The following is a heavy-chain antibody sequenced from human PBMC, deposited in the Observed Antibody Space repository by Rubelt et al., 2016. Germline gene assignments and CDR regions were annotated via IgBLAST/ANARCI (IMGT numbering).Heavy chain of an antibody. D-gene: IGHD1-26*01. CDR3: AREGGTYYIFDY. V-gene: IGHV1-69*01. CDR1: GGTFSRYA. Sequence: QVQLVQSGAEVKKPGSSVKVSCKASGGTFSRYAISWVRQAPGQGLEWMGGITPMFGTANYAKKLQGRLTITADESTSTAYMELSSLRSEDTAVYYCAREGGTYYIFDYWGQGTLVTVSS. J-gene: IGHJ4*02. CDR2: ITPMFGTA.